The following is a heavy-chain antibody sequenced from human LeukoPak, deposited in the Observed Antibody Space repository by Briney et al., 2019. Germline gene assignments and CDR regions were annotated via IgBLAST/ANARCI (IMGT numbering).Heavy chain of an antibody. J-gene: IGHJ4*02. Sequence: PGGSLRLSCAASGFTSSSYAMSWVRQAPGKGLEWVSAISGSGGSTYYADSVKGRFTFSRDNSKNTLYLQMNSLRAEDTAVYYCAKITGCSSTSCYSHWGQGTLVTVSS. CDR3: AKITGCSSTSCYSH. V-gene: IGHV3-23*01. CDR1: GFTSSSYA. CDR2: ISGSGGST. D-gene: IGHD2-2*01.